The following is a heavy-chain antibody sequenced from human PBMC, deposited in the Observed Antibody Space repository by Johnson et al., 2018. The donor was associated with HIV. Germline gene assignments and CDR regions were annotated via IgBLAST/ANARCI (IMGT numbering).Heavy chain of an antibody. J-gene: IGHJ3*02. CDR1: GFTFSSYG. CDR2: ISYDGSNK. V-gene: IGHV3-30*03. CDR3: ARDGAQQLARDAFDI. D-gene: IGHD6-13*01. Sequence: QVQLVESGGGLVQPGRSLRLSCAASGFTFSSYGMHWVRQAPGKGLEWVALISYDGSNKYYADSVKGRLTISRDNSKNTLYLQMNSLRAEETAVYYCARDGAQQLARDAFDIWGQGTMVTVSS.